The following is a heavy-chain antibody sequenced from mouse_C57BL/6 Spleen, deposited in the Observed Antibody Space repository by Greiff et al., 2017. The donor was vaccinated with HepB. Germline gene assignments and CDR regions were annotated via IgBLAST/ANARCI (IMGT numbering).Heavy chain of an antibody. CDR2: INPGSGGT. D-gene: IGHD2-12*01. J-gene: IGHJ1*03. CDR3: LIYDEDWYFDV. CDR1: GYAFTNYL. Sequence: VKLQESGAELVRPGTSVKVSCKASGYAFTNYLIEWVKQRPGQGLEWIGVINPGSGGTNYNEKFKGKATLTADKSSSTAYMQLSSLTSEDSAVYFCLIYDEDWYFDVWGTGTTVTVSS. V-gene: IGHV1-54*01.